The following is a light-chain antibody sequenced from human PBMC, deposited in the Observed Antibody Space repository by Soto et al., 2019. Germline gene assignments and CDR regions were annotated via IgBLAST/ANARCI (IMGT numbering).Light chain of an antibody. CDR3: QQYNSPT. V-gene: IGKV1-5*03. Sequence: DIQMTQSPSTLSASVGDRVTITCRASQSISSWLAWYQQKPGKAPKLLIYKASSLESGVPSRFSGSGSGTEFTLTINSLQPDDFATYYCQQYNSPTFGQGTKVEIK. CDR1: QSISSW. J-gene: IGKJ1*01. CDR2: KAS.